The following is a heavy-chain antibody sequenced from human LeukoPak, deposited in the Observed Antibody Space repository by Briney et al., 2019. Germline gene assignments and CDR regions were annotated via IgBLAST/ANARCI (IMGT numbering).Heavy chain of an antibody. CDR3: ARVIRQWLVRPYDAFDI. V-gene: IGHV1-69*13. CDR2: IIPIFGTA. CDR1: GGTFSSYA. D-gene: IGHD6-19*01. Sequence: SVKVSCKASGGTFSSYAMSWVRQAPGQGLEWMGGIIPIFGTANYAQKFQGRVTITADESTSTAYMELSSLRSEDTAVYYCARVIRQWLVRPYDAFDIWGQGTMVTVSS. J-gene: IGHJ3*02.